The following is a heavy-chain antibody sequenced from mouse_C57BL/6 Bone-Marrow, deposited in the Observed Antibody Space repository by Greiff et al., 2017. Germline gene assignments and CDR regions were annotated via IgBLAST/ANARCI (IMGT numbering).Heavy chain of an antibody. J-gene: IGHJ2*01. Sequence: QVQLKQSGAELVMPGASVKLSCKASGYTFTSYWMHWVKQRPGQGLEWIGEIDPSDSYTNYNQKFKGKSTLTVDKSSSTAYMQLSSLTSEDSAVYYCARWYYGSKDYWGQGTTLTVS. CDR3: ARWYYGSKDY. CDR1: GYTFTSYW. CDR2: IDPSDSYT. D-gene: IGHD1-1*01. V-gene: IGHV1-69*01.